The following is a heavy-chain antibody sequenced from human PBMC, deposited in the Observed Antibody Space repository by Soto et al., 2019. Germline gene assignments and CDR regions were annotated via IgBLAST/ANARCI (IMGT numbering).Heavy chain of an antibody. CDR2: IDPSDSQT. D-gene: IGHD3-22*01. V-gene: IGHV5-10-1*01. CDR3: ARQIYDSDTGPNFQYYFDS. CDR1: GYSFDGYW. J-gene: IGHJ4*02. Sequence: GESLKISCQGSGYSFDGYWITWVRQKPGKGLEWMGRIDPSDSQTYYSPSFRGQVTISVTKSVTTVFLQWSSLRASDTAMYYCARQIYDSDTGPNFQYYFDSWGQGTPVTVSS.